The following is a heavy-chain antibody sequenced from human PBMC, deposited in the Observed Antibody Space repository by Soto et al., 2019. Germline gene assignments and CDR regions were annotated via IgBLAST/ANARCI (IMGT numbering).Heavy chain of an antibody. CDR1: GGSFSGYY. D-gene: IGHD3-22*01. Sequence: SETLSLTCAVYGGSFSGYYWSWIRQPPGKGLEWIGEINHSGSTNYNPSLKSRVTISVDTSKNQFSLKLSSVTAADTAVYYCARASYYYDSSGYYYLYFDYWGQGTLVTVSS. J-gene: IGHJ4*02. CDR3: ARASYYYDSSGYYYLYFDY. CDR2: INHSGST. V-gene: IGHV4-34*01.